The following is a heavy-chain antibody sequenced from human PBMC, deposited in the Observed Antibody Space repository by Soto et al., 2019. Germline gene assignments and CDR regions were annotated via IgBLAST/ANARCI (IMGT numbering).Heavy chain of an antibody. V-gene: IGHV4-4*07. J-gene: IGHJ3*02. CDR1: GGSISSYY. D-gene: IGHD2-15*01. Sequence: ASETLSLTCTVSGGSISSYYWSWLRQPAGKGLEWIGRIYTSGSTNYNPSLKSRVTMSVDRSRNQFSLTLSSVIAADTAVYYCAWGGGGILVVGDDAFDIWGQGTMVTVSS. CDR3: AWGGGGILVVGDDAFDI. CDR2: IYTSGST.